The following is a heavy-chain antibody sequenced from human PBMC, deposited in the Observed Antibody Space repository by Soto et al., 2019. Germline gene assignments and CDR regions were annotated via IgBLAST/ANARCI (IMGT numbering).Heavy chain of an antibody. CDR1: GFTFDSFA. D-gene: IGHD3-16*01. CDR2: VSGSGSTT. J-gene: IGHJ3*02. Sequence: EVQLVESGGGLIEPGGSLRLSCAASGFTFDSFAMNWVRQAPGKGLEWVSSVSGSGSTTYYADSVKGRFIISRDNSKNTLYLHMKSPRVEDTAVYYCAKLGHAFDIWGQGTIVSVSS. CDR3: AKLGHAFDI. V-gene: IGHV3-23*04.